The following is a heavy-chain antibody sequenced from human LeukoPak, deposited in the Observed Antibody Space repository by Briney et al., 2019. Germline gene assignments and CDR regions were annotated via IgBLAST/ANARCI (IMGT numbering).Heavy chain of an antibody. CDR1: GGTFSSYA. J-gene: IGHJ4*02. D-gene: IGHD3-22*01. CDR2: IIPIFGTA. V-gene: IGHV1-69*13. CDR3: ARRNYYDSSGYYDIDY. Sequence: SVKVSCKASGGTFSSYAISWVRQAPGQRLEWMGGIIPIFGTANYAQKFQGRVTITADESTSTAYMELSSLRSEDTAVYYCARRNYYDSSGYYDIDYWGQGTLVTVSS.